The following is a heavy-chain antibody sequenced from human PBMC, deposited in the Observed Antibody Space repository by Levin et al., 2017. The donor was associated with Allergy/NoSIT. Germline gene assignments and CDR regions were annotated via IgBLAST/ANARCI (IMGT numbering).Heavy chain of an antibody. Sequence: GESLKISCKASGYTFTSYAMNWVRQAPGQGLEWMGWINTNTGNPTYAQGFTGRFVFSLDTSVSTAYLQISSLKAEDTAVYYCARQKPVWGSYRFYLSWFDPWGQGTLVTVSS. J-gene: IGHJ5*02. CDR1: GYTFTSYA. CDR3: ARQKPVWGSYRFYLSWFDP. CDR2: INTNTGNP. D-gene: IGHD3-16*02. V-gene: IGHV7-4-1*02.